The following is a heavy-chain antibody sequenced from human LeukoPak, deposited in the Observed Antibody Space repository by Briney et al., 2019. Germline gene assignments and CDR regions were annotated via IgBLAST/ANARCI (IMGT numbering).Heavy chain of an antibody. CDR2: LHYNGNT. D-gene: IGHD1-26*01. CDR3: TRRGSGNGGTYAGMDV. Sequence: PSETLSLTCTVAGGSISSDVHYWGWIRHPPGNGMEWIGSLHYNGNTWYHPSLESRVTISVDTSENQFSLRLTSVNAADTALYFCTRRGSGNGGTYAGMDVWGPGTSVTVSS. CDR1: GGSISSDVHY. J-gene: IGHJ6*02. V-gene: IGHV4-39*01.